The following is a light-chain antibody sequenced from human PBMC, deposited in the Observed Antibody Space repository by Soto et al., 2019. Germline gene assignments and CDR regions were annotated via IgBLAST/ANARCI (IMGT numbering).Light chain of an antibody. CDR1: QSISDW. J-gene: IGKJ1*01. V-gene: IGKV1-5*03. CDR2: KAS. CDR3: QQYNGT. Sequence: DIQMTQSPSTLSASVGDRVTITCRASQSISDWLAWYQQKPGKAPKLLINKASSLESGVPSRFSGSGSGTEFTLSISSLQPDDFATYYCQQYNGTFGQGTKVEIK.